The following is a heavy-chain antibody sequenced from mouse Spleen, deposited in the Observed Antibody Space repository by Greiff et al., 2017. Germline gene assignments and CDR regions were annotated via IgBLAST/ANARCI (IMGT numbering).Heavy chain of an antibody. D-gene: IGHD5-1*01. CDR2: ISDGGSYT. V-gene: IGHV5-4*02. CDR3: ARRTYLYAMDY. Sequence: EVMLVESGGGLVKPGGSLKLSCAASGFTFSDYYMYWVRQTPEKRLEWVATISDGGSYTYYPDSVKGRFTISRDNAKNNLYLQMSSLKSEDTAMYYCARRTYLYAMDYWGQGTSVTVSS. CDR1: GFTFSDYY. J-gene: IGHJ4*01.